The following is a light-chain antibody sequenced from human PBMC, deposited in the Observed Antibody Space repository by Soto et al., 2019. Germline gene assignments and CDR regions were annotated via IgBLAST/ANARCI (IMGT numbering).Light chain of an antibody. CDR1: QSIRSW. V-gene: IGKV1-5*01. J-gene: IGKJ2*01. CDR2: DAS. Sequence: DIQMTQSPSTLSASIRDRVTITCRASQSIRSWLAWYQQKPGRAPKVLIYDASRLQSGVPSRFSGSGSGTEFTLTISSLQPDDLATYYCQQYDSYPYTFGQGTKLEIK. CDR3: QQYDSYPYT.